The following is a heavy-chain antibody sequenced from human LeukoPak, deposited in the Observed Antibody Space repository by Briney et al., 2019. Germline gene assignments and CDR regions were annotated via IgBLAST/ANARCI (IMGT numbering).Heavy chain of an antibody. J-gene: IGHJ4*02. D-gene: IGHD5-18*01. CDR1: EFTFSSYS. CDR2: ITNSGNSK. Sequence: GGSLRLSCAASEFTFSSYSMNWVRQAPGKGLEWVSYITNSGNSKSYADSVKGRFTISRDNTKNSLYLQMNGLRAEDTAVYYCARADSSGYSYGSDYWGQGTLVTVSS. CDR3: ARADSSGYSYGSDY. V-gene: IGHV3-48*01.